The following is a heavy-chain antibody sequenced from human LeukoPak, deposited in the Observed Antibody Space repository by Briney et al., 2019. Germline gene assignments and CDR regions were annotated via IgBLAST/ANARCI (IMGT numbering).Heavy chain of an antibody. J-gene: IGHJ4*02. V-gene: IGHV1-69*05. CDR1: GGTFSSYA. D-gene: IGHD3-22*01. CDR3: ARAQPYYYDSSGYSRY. Sequence: SVKVSCKASGGTFSSYAISWVRQAPGQGLEWMGGIIPIFGTANYAQKLQGRVTMTTDTSTSTAYMELRSLRSDDTAVYYCARAQPYYYDSSGYSRYWGQGTLVTVSS. CDR2: IIPIFGTA.